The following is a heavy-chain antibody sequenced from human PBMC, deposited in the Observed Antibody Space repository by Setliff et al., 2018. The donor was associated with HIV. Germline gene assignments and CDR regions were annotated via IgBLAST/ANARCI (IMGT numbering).Heavy chain of an antibody. CDR2: IYYSGST. D-gene: IGHD6-19*01. Sequence: PSETLSLTCTVSGGSISSSSYYWGWIRQPPGKGLECIGSIYYSGSTYYNPSLKSRVTISVDPSKNQFSLKLSSVTAADTAVYYCAREFSGWCGGNYFDYWGQGTLVTVSS. V-gene: IGHV4-39*07. CDR3: AREFSGWCGGNYFDY. J-gene: IGHJ4*02. CDR1: GGSISSSSYY.